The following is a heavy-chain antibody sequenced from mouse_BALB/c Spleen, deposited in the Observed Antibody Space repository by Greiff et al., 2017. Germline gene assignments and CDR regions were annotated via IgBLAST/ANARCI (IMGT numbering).Heavy chain of an antibody. V-gene: IGHV7-3*02. CDR3: ARDRDGTDY. J-gene: IGHJ3*01. Sequence: EVKLMESGGGLVQPGGSLRLSCATSGFTFTDYYMSWVRQPPGKALEWLGFIRNKANGYTTEYSASVKGRFTISRDNSQSILYLQMNTLRAEDSATYYCARDRDGTDYWGQGTLVTVSA. CDR2: IRNKANGYTT. CDR1: GFTFTDYY. D-gene: IGHD4-1*01.